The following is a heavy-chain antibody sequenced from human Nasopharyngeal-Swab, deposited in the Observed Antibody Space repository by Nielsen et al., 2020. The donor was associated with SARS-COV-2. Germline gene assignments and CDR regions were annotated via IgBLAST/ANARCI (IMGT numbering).Heavy chain of an antibody. CDR1: GFTFSSYW. V-gene: IGHV3-7*01. J-gene: IGHJ4*02. D-gene: IGHD6-19*01. Sequence: GESLKISCAASGFTFSSYWMSWVRQAPGKGLEWVANIKQDGSGKYYVDSVKGRFTISRDNAKNSLYLQMNSLRAEDTAVYYCARERFGAVAGTGVLFDYWGQGTLVTVSS. CDR2: IKQDGSGK. CDR3: ARERFGAVAGTGVLFDY.